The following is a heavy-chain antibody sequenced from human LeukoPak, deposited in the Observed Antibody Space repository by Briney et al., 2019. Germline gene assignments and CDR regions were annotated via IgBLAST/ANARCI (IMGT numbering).Heavy chain of an antibody. CDR2: IYYSGST. V-gene: IGHV4-59*08. J-gene: IGHJ5*02. CDR3: ARHESSSSSANWFDP. D-gene: IGHD6-6*01. CDR1: GGSISSYY. Sequence: PSETLSLTCTVSGGSISSYYWSGLRQPPRKELQGRGYIYYSGSTNYNPSLKSRVTISVDTSKNQFSLKLTSVAAADTAVYYCARHESSSSSANWFDPWGQGTLVTVSS.